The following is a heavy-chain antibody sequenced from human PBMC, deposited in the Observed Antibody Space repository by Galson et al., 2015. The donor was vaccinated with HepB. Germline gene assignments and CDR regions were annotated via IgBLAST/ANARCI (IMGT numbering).Heavy chain of an antibody. CDR2: ISGSGGST. D-gene: IGHD4-23*01. J-gene: IGHJ3*02. V-gene: IGHV3-23*01. CDR3: AKDRGRYGGNSGAFDI. CDR1: GFTFSSYA. Sequence: SLRLSCAASGFTFSSYAMSWVRQAPGKGLEWVSAISGSGGSTYYADSVKGRFTISRDNSKNTLYLQMNSLRAEDTAVCYCAKDRGRYGGNSGAFDIWGQGTMVTVSS.